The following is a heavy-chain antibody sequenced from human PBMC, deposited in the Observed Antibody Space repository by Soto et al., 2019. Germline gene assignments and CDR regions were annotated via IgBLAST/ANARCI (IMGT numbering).Heavy chain of an antibody. CDR3: ARQAAVAGNWFDP. V-gene: IGHV4-39*01. CDR1: GGSISSSSYY. D-gene: IGHD6-19*01. J-gene: IGHJ5*02. Sequence: QLQLQESGPGLVKPSETLSLTCTVSGGSISSSSYYWGWIRQAPGKGLEWIGSIYYSGSNYYNPALRSRVTIPENTSKNQFPLKMSSVTAADTAVYYCARQAAVAGNWFDPWGQGTLVTVSS. CDR2: IYYSGSN.